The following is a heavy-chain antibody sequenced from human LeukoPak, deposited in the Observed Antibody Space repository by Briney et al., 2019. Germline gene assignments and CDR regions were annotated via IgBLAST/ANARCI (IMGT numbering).Heavy chain of an antibody. CDR2: ISGGGGNT. D-gene: IGHD1-26*01. CDR3: GKNRYSGSLSPFDI. Sequence: GGSLRLSCAASKFAFSSYAMSWVRQAPGKGLEWVSAISGGGGNTYYADSVKGRFTISRDNSKNTLYLQMNSLRAEDTAVYYCGKNRYSGSLSPFDIWGQGTMVTASS. J-gene: IGHJ3*02. CDR1: KFAFSSYA. V-gene: IGHV3-23*01.